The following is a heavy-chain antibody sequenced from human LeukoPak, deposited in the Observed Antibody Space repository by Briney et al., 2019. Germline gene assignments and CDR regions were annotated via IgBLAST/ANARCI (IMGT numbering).Heavy chain of an antibody. CDR2: SDRRSSHI. D-gene: IGHD3-10*01. CDR3: AREGYYYGSESHQADAFDV. Sequence: PGGSLRLSCTTSGFTFSDYSMSWVRQAPGKGLEWVSSSDRRSSHIFHADSVKGRFSISRDNALYLQMNRLRAEDTGVYFCAREGYYYGSESHQADAFDVWGQGTMVTVSS. CDR1: GFTFSDYS. V-gene: IGHV3-21*01. J-gene: IGHJ3*01.